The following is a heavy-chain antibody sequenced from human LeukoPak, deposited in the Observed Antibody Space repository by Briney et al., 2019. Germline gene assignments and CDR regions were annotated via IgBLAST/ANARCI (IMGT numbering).Heavy chain of an antibody. Sequence: SETLSLTCAVYGGSFSGYYWSWIRQPPGKGLEWIGEINHSGSTNYNPSLKSRVTISIDTSKNQFSLKLSSVTAADTAVYYCARGMQLWPRWFDPWGQGTLVTVSS. CDR2: INHSGST. V-gene: IGHV4-34*01. D-gene: IGHD5-18*01. CDR1: GGSFSGYY. J-gene: IGHJ5*02. CDR3: ARGMQLWPRWFDP.